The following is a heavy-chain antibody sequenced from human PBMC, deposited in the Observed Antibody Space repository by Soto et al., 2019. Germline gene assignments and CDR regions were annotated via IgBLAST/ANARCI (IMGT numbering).Heavy chain of an antibody. V-gene: IGHV3-30-3*01. D-gene: IGHD2-15*01. J-gene: IGHJ4*02. CDR2: ISYDGSNK. Sequence: QVQLVESGGGVVQPGRSLRLSCAASGFTFSSYAMHWVRQAPGKGLEWVAVISYDGSNKYYADSVKGRFTISRDNSKNTLYLQMNSLRAEDTAVYYCARGRGRYCSGGSCYSFDYWGQGTLVTVSS. CDR1: GFTFSSYA. CDR3: ARGRGRYCSGGSCYSFDY.